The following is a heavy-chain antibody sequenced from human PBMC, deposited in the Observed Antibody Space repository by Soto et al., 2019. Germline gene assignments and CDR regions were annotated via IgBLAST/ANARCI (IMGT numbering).Heavy chain of an antibody. CDR1: GGSISSYY. J-gene: IGHJ4*02. V-gene: IGHV4-59*08. D-gene: IGHD2-2*01. Sequence: SETLSLTCTVSGGSISSYYWSWIRQPPGKGLECIGYIYYSGSTNYNPSLKSRVTISVDTSKNQFSLKLSSVTAADTAVYYCARHAERRVPAAPLDYWGQGTLVTVSS. CDR2: IYYSGST. CDR3: ARHAERRVPAAPLDY.